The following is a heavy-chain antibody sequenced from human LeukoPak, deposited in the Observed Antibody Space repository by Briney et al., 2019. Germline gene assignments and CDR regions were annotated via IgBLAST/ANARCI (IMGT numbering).Heavy chain of an antibody. Sequence: SETLSLTCAVYGGSFSGYYWSWIRQPPGKGLEWIGEINHSGSTNYNPSLKSRVTISVDTSKNQFSLKLSSVTAADTAVYYCARRASGWLNWFDPWGQGTLVTVSS. CDR2: INHSGST. J-gene: IGHJ5*02. CDR1: GGSFSGYY. CDR3: ARRASGWLNWFDP. V-gene: IGHV4-34*01. D-gene: IGHD6-19*01.